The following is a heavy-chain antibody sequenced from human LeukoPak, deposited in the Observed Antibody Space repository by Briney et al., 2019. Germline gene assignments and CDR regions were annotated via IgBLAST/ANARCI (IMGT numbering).Heavy chain of an antibody. CDR2: IYYSGST. V-gene: IGHV4-61*01. J-gene: IGHJ3*02. Sequence: SETLSLTCTVSGGSISSSSYYWSWIRQPPGKGLEWIGYIYYSGSTNYNPSLKSRVTISVDTSKNQFSLKLSSVTAADTAVYYCARGTYDSSGWYKDAFDIWGQGTMVTVSS. D-gene: IGHD6-19*01. CDR3: ARGTYDSSGWYKDAFDI. CDR1: GGSISSSSYY.